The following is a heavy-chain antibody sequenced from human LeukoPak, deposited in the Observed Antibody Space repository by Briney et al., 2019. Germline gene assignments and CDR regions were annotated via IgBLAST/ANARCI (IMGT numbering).Heavy chain of an antibody. V-gene: IGHV3-23*01. CDR1: GFTFSSYG. CDR3: TKGFYDSGSSLSALDH. CDR2: ISVRGGTT. Sequence: GGSLRLSCAASGFTFSSYGTSWVRQPPGKGRQWVSDISVRGGTTHYADSVKGRFPISRDNSKHTLYQPMSSLRAEDTASYYCTKGFYDSGSSLSALDHGGQGTLVTVS. D-gene: IGHD3-10*01. J-gene: IGHJ4*02.